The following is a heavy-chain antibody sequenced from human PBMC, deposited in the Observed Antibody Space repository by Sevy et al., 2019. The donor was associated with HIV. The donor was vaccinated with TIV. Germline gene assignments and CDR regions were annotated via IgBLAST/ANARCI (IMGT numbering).Heavy chain of an antibody. CDR1: GYNFAVYY. CDR3: AVLATISSFDY. V-gene: IGHV1-2*02. J-gene: IGHJ4*02. D-gene: IGHD5-12*01. CDR2: INPNSRVT. Sequence: ASVKVSCKASGYNFAVYYMHWVRQAPGEGLEWMGWINPNSRVTNYAQKFQGRVTMTRDTSITTAYMELNRLGSDDSAVYYCAVLATISSFDYWGQGSLVTVSS.